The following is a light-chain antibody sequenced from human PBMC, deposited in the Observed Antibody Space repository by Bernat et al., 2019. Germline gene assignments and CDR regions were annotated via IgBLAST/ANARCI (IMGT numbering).Light chain of an antibody. V-gene: IGLV2-11*01. J-gene: IGLJ1*01. CDR1: SLDVGAYNY. Sequence: SALTQPRSVSGSPGQSVTISCTGTSLDVGAYNYVSWYQHHPGKAPKLIIYDVTKRPSGVPDRFSGSKSGNTASLTISGLQAEDEADYSCCSYAGSYIHYVFGTGTKVTVL. CDR3: CSYAGSYIHYV. CDR2: DVT.